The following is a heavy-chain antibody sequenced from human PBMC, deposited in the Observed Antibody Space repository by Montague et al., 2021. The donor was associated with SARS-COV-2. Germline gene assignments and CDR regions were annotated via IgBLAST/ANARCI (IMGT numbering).Heavy chain of an antibody. V-gene: IGHV4-34*01. CDR3: ARGAPGY. CDR1: GESFSDYH. J-gene: IGHJ4*02. Sequence: SETLSLTCAVYGESFSDYHWIWIRQSPGGGLEWIGQINYGGGTKYNPSLRSRVTISIDTSKNQFSLKLTSVTAADTAVYYCARGAPGYWGQGTLVTVSS. D-gene: IGHD1-1*01. CDR2: INYGGGT.